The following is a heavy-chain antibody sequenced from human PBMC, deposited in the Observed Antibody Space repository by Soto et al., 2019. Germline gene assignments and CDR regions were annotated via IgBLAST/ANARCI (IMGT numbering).Heavy chain of an antibody. D-gene: IGHD4-4*01. Sequence: GGSLRLSCAASGFTFSSYSMNWVRQAPGKGLEWVSYISSSSSTIYYADSVKGRFTISRDNAKNSLYLQMNSLRDEDTAVYYCARDLARYSNYAAFDYWGQGTLVTVSS. V-gene: IGHV3-48*02. CDR1: GFTFSSYS. CDR3: ARDLARYSNYAAFDY. CDR2: ISSSSSTI. J-gene: IGHJ4*02.